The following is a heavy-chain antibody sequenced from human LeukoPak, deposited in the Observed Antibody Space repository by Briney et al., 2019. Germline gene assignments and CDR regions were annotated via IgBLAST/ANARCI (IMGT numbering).Heavy chain of an antibody. CDR1: GGSISSYY. V-gene: IGHV4-59*08. CDR2: IYYTGST. Sequence: PSETLSLTCTVSGGSISSYYWSWIRQPPGKGVEWIGYIYYTGSTNYNPSLKSRVTISLDTSKNQFSLRLSSVTAADTAVYYCARVLGYSSGWQIDYWGQGTLVTVSS. CDR3: ARVLGYSSGWQIDY. J-gene: IGHJ4*02. D-gene: IGHD6-19*01.